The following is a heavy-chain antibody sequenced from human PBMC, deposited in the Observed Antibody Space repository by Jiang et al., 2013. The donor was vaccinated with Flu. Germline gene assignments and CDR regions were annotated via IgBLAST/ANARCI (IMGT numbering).Heavy chain of an antibody. D-gene: IGHD3-22*01. J-gene: IGHJ3*02. V-gene: IGHV4-4*02. CDR3: ARDLARGYSDAFDI. Sequence: VTISVDKSKNQFSLKLSSVTAADTAVYYCARDLARGYSDAFDIWGQGTMVTVSS.